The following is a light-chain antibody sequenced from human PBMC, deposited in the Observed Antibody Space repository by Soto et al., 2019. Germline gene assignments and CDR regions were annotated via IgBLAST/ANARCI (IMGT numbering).Light chain of an antibody. CDR3: ASYTDISTVV. Sequence: QSALTQPASVSGSPGQSITISCIGTSNDVGAYNYVSWYQQHPGKAPKLMISEVTNRPSGVSNRFSGSKSGNTASLTISGFQTDDEADYYCASYTDISTVVFGGGTKLTVL. CDR1: SNDVGAYNY. J-gene: IGLJ3*02. CDR2: EVT. V-gene: IGLV2-14*01.